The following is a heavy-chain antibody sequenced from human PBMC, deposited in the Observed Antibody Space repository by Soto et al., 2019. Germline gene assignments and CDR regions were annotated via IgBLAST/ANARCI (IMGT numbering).Heavy chain of an antibody. J-gene: IGHJ6*02. D-gene: IGHD3-10*01. V-gene: IGHV4-34*01. CDR1: GGSFSGYY. CDR3: ARVGMVRGVIIRTSLSGMDV. Sequence: SETLSLTCAVYGGSFSGYYWSWIRQPPGKGLEWIGEINHSGSTNYNPSLKSRVTISVDTSKNQFSLKLSSVTAADTAVYYCARVGMVRGVIIRTSLSGMDVWGQGTTVTVSS. CDR2: INHSGST.